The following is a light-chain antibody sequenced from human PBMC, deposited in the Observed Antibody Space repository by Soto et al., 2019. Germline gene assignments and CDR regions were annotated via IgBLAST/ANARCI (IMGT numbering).Light chain of an antibody. J-gene: IGKJ2*01. CDR3: QQRSNWAYT. CDR2: DAS. Sequence: EIVLTQSPVTLSLSPGDRATLSCRASQSVSSYLAWYQQKPGQAPRLLIYDASKRATGIPARFSGSGSGTVFTLTISSLEPEDFAVYYCQQRSNWAYTFGQGTQLEIK. V-gene: IGKV3-11*01. CDR1: QSVSSY.